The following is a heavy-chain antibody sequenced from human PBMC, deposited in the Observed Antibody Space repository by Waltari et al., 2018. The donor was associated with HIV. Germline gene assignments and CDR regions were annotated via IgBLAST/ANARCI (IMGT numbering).Heavy chain of an antibody. J-gene: IGHJ4*02. V-gene: IGHV7-4-1*02. CDR2: INTKTGNP. D-gene: IGHD3-10*01. CDR1: GYTFTNFA. CDR3: GRGPGRSVDY. Sequence: QVHLVQPGSELKKPGASVKVSCKASGYTFTNFAMNWVRQAPGQGLEWMGWINTKTGNPTYAQGFTGRFVFSLDTSVTTAYLQISSLKAEDTAVYYCGRGPGRSVDYWGQGTLVTVSS.